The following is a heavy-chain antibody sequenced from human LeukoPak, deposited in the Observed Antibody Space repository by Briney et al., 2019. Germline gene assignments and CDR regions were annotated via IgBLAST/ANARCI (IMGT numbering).Heavy chain of an antibody. CDR3: TRGQTTYYDY. V-gene: IGHV3-33*08. D-gene: IGHD1-7*01. Sequence: GTSLRLSCAASGFIFTTYGFHWVRQAPGKGLEWVAVIWSDGSHKFYTDSVKGRFTISRDNSENTLYLQMSSLRVEDTAVYYCTRGQTTYYDYRGQGTLVTVSS. CDR1: GFIFTTYG. CDR2: IWSDGSHK. J-gene: IGHJ4*02.